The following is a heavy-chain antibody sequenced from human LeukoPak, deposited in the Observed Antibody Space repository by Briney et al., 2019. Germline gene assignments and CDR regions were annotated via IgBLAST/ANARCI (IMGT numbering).Heavy chain of an antibody. D-gene: IGHD2-2*02. CDR3: ASYCSSTSCYMEVGDY. Sequence: ASVKVSCKASGYTFTGYYMHWVRQAPGQGVEWMGWINPNSGGTNYAQKFQGRVTMTRDTSISTAYMELSRLRSDDTAVYYCASYCSSTSCYMEVGDYWGQGTLVTVSS. CDR2: INPNSGGT. J-gene: IGHJ4*02. V-gene: IGHV1-2*02. CDR1: GYTFTGYY.